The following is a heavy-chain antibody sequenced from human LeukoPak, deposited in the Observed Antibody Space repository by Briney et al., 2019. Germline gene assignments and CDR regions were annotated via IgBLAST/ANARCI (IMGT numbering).Heavy chain of an antibody. CDR3: ARGESSGWRHPVY. CDR1: GGXFSGYY. CDR2: INHSGST. J-gene: IGHJ4*02. V-gene: IGHV4-34*01. Sequence: SETLSLTCAVYGGXFSGYYWSWIRQPPGKGLEWIGEINHSGSTNYNPSLKSRVTISVDTSKNQFSLKLSSVTAADTAVYYCARGESSGWRHPVYWGQGTLVTVSS. D-gene: IGHD6-19*01.